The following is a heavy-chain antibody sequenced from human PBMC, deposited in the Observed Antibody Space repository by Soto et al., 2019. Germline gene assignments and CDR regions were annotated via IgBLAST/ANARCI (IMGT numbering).Heavy chain of an antibody. Sequence: SETLSLTCAVYGGSFSGYYWSWIRQPPGKGLEWIGEINHSGSTNYNPSLKSRVTISLDTSRNQFSLTLSSVTAADTAVYFCARDYYDSSAYYSSWGQGTLVTVSS. V-gene: IGHV4-34*01. D-gene: IGHD3-22*01. J-gene: IGHJ5*02. CDR2: INHSGST. CDR1: GGSFSGYY. CDR3: ARDYYDSSAYYSS.